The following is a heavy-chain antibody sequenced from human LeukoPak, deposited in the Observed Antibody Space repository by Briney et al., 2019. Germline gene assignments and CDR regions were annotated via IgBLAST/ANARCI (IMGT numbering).Heavy chain of an antibody. Sequence: SETLSLTCTVSGGSISSYYWGWIRQPPGKGLEWIGSIYYSGSTYYNPSLKSRVTISVDTSKNQFSLKLSSVTAADTAVYYCARDDFKQQLVRAYWGQGTLVTVSS. J-gene: IGHJ4*02. D-gene: IGHD6-13*01. V-gene: IGHV4-39*07. CDR1: GGSISSYY. CDR3: ARDDFKQQLVRAY. CDR2: IYYSGST.